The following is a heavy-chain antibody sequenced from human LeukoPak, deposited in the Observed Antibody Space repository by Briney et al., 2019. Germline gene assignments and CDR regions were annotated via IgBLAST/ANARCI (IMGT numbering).Heavy chain of an antibody. CDR1: GFTGSSNY. V-gene: IGHV3-53*04. Sequence: GGSLRLSCAASGFTGSSNYMSWVRQAPGKGLEWVSVIYSGGSTYYADSVKGRFTISRHNSKNTLYLQMNSLRAEDTAVYYCARGGSAYYYGSGSHELDYWGQGTLVTVSS. CDR3: ARGGSAYYYGSGSHELDY. CDR2: IYSGGST. D-gene: IGHD3-10*01. J-gene: IGHJ4*02.